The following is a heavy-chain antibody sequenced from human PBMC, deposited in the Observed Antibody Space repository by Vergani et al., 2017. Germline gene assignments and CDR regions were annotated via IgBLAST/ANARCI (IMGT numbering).Heavy chain of an antibody. V-gene: IGHV3-30-3*01. J-gene: IGHJ4*02. CDR2: ISYDGSNK. CDR3: ARKIPSDS. Sequence: QVQLVESGGGVVQPGRSLRLSCAASGFPFSSYAMHWVRQAPGKGLEWVAVISYDGSNKYYADSVKGRFTISRDNSKNTLYLQMNSLRAEDTAVYYCARKIPSDSWGQGTLVTVSS. CDR1: GFPFSSYA.